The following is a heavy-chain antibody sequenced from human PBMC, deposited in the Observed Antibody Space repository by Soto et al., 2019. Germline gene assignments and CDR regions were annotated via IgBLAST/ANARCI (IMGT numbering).Heavy chain of an antibody. CDR1: GYTFTSYG. V-gene: IGHV1-8*02. D-gene: IGHD3-3*01. CDR2: MNPNSGNT. Sequence: ASVKVSCKASGYTFTSYGINWVRQATGQGLEWMGWMNPNSGNTGYAQKFQGRVTMTRNTSISTAYMELSSLRSEDTAVYYCARVFWEWLFLSYYYSYMDVWGKGTRVTVSS. CDR3: ARVFWEWLFLSYYYSYMDV. J-gene: IGHJ6*03.